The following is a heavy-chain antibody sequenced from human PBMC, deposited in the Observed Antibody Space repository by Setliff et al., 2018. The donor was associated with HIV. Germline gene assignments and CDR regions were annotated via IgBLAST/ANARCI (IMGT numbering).Heavy chain of an antibody. D-gene: IGHD2-8*01. V-gene: IGHV3-73*01. CDR2: IGDKSYSYAT. J-gene: IGHJ4*02. Sequence: TFSDSAMHWVRQASGEGLEWVGRIGDKSYSYATAYAESVKGRFTISRDESRKTAYLQMSSLTSEDTAVYYCTRPQFFYDHNGRDNWGQGTLVTVSS. CDR1: TFSDSA. CDR3: TRPQFFYDHNGRDN.